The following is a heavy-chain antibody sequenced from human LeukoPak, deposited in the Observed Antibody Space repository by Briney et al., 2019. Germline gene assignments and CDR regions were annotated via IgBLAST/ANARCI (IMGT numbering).Heavy chain of an antibody. D-gene: IGHD3-10*01. CDR1: GGSISSYY. CDR2: IYYSGST. V-gene: IGHV4-59*01. J-gene: IGHJ4*02. Sequence: SETLPLTCTVSGGSISSYYWSWIRQPPGKGLEWIGYIYYSGSTNYNPSLKSRVTISVDTSKNQFSLKLSSVTAADTAVYYCASSAGGSGSPHSYWGQGTLVTVSS. CDR3: ASSAGGSGSPHSY.